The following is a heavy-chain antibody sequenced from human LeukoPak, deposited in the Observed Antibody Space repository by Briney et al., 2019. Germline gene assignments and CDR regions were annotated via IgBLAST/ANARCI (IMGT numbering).Heavy chain of an antibody. D-gene: IGHD5-18*01. V-gene: IGHV1-18*01. Sequence: ASVKVSCKASGYTFTSFGISWVRQAPGQGLEWMGWISAYNGNTNYVQRFQGRVSMATDTSTSTAYMELRSLRSDDTAMFYCTRDLGVDTSMIFFDYWGQGTLVTVSS. CDR3: TRDLGVDTSMIFFDY. J-gene: IGHJ4*02. CDR1: GYTFTSFG. CDR2: ISAYNGNT.